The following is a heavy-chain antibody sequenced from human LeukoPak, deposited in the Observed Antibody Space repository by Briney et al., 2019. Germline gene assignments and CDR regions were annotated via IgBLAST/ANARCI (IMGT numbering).Heavy chain of an antibody. CDR3: SRAVRVSGDAFDF. CDR2: IRNKDYGETT. V-gene: IGHV3-49*04. CDR1: GFTFSSYA. Sequence: GGSLRLSCAASGFTFSSYAMSWVRQAPGKGLEWVGYIRNKDYGETTEYAASVKGRSTISRDDSESIAYLQIHSLKTEDTGVYYCSRAVRVSGDAFDFWGQGTMVTVSS. J-gene: IGHJ3*01.